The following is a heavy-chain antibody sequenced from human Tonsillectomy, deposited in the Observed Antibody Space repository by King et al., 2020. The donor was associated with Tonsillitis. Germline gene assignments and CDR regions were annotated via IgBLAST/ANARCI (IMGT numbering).Heavy chain of an antibody. CDR2: ISHSGST. CDR1: GGSFSGNY. V-gene: IGHV4-34*01. D-gene: IGHD1-1*01. CDR3: ARGGNRGSTAFDY. Sequence: VKLQQWGAGLLKPSETLSLTCGVYGGSFSGNYWSWIRQPPGKGLEWIGEISHSGSTNYNPSLKSRVTMSVDMSEYQFSLKLNSVTAADTAVYYCARGGNRGSTAFDYWGQGTLVTVSS. J-gene: IGHJ4*02.